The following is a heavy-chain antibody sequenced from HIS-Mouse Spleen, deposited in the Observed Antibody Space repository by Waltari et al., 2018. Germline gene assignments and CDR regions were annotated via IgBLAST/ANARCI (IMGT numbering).Heavy chain of an antibody. CDR2: ISGSGGST. CDR1: GFTFSSYA. D-gene: IGHD6-19*01. CDR3: AKTYGSGWYDFDY. V-gene: IGHV3-23*01. J-gene: IGHJ4*02. Sequence: EVQLLESGGGLVQPGGSLRLSCAASGFTFSSYAMSWVRQAPGKGLEWVSAISGSGGSTHYADSVKGLYTISRDNSKNTLYLQMNSLRAEDTAVYYCAKTYGSGWYDFDYWGQGTLVTVSS.